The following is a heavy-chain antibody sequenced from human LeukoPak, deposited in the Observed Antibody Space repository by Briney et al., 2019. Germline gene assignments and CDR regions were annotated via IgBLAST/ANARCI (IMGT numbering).Heavy chain of an antibody. J-gene: IGHJ4*02. V-gene: IGHV3-48*03. CDR1: GFTFSTYE. CDR3: ARRYSSGWPIDY. D-gene: IGHD6-19*01. CDR2: IAGDGSEM. Sequence: GGSLRLSCVASGFTFSTYEMKWVRQAPGKELEWLSYIAGDGSEMYYADSVKGRFTISRDNAKSSVYLQMNSLRAEDTAVYYCARRYSSGWPIDYWGQGALVTVSS.